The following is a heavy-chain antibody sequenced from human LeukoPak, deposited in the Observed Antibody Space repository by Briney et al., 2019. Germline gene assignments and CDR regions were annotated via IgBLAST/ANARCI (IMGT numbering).Heavy chain of an antibody. CDR2: ISGSGGST. V-gene: IGHV3-23*01. D-gene: IGHD1-1*01. J-gene: IGHJ4*02. CDR1: GFTFSSYA. Sequence: SGGSLRLSCAASGFTFSSYAMSWVRQAPGKGLEWVSDISGSGGSTYYADSVKGRFTISRDNSKNTLYLQMNSLRAEDTAVYYCAKGSGIARPYYFDNWGQGALVTVSS. CDR3: AKGSGIARPYYFDN.